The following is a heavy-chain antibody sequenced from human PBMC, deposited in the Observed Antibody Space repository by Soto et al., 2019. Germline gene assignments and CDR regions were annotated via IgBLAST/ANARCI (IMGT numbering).Heavy chain of an antibody. D-gene: IGHD3-3*01. CDR3: ARHQIFGVVIVRGWFDP. J-gene: IGHJ5*02. CDR2: INHSGSA. V-gene: IGHV4-34*01. CDR1: GGSFSDYI. Sequence: PSETLSLTCDVYGGSFSDYIWTWIRQTPGKGLQWIGQINHSGSANYHPSLKSRVTTSVHTSSSQFSLKLSSVTAADTAVYYCARHQIFGVVIVRGWFDPWGQGTLVTVSS.